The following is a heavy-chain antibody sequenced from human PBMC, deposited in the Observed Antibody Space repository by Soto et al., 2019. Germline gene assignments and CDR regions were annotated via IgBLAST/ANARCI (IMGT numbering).Heavy chain of an antibody. CDR1: GFTFSSYG. CDR3: AKDSVLYVDTAMVRAYNWFDP. Sequence: QVQLVESGGGVVQPGRSLRLSCAASGFTFSSYGMHWVRQAPGKGLEWVAVISYDGSNKYYADSVKGRFTISRDNSKNTLYLQMNSLRAEDTAVYYCAKDSVLYVDTAMVRAYNWFDPWGQGTLVTVSS. D-gene: IGHD5-18*01. J-gene: IGHJ5*02. CDR2: ISYDGSNK. V-gene: IGHV3-30*18.